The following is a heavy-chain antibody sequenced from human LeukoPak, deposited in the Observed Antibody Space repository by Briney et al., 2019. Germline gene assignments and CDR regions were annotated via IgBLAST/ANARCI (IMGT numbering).Heavy chain of an antibody. CDR1: GFTFSSYA. CDR2: ISGSGGST. D-gene: IGHD3-22*01. J-gene: IGHJ4*02. Sequence: GGSLRLSCAASGFTFSSYAMGWVRQAPGKGLEWVSAISGSGGSTYYADSVKGRFTISRDNSKNTLYLQMNSLRAEDTAVYYCAKGGYYDSSGYYGYWGQGTLVTVTS. V-gene: IGHV3-23*01. CDR3: AKGGYYDSSGYYGY.